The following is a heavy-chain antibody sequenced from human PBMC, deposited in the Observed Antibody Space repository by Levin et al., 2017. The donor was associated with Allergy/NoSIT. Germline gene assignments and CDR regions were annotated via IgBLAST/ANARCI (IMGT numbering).Heavy chain of an antibody. J-gene: IGHJ4*02. CDR1: GGSISSGGYY. CDR2: IYYSGST. Sequence: SETLSLTCTVSGGSISSGGYYWSWIRQHPGTGLEWIGYIYYSGSTYYNPSLKSRVTISVDTSKNQFSLKLSSVTAADTAVYYCARDSSSGLRTFDYWGQGTLVTVSS. V-gene: IGHV4-31*03. D-gene: IGHD5-12*01. CDR3: ARDSSSGLRTFDY.